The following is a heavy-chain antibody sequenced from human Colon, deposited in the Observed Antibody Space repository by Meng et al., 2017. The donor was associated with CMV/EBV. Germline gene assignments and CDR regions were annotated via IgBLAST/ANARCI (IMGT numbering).Heavy chain of an antibody. Sequence: QWQWVRSGAEVQKPWASVKFSCNTSGYTFSDYHIHWVRQSHGQGLEWMGWINTNSGATAYEQKFQGRFTMTKDTSITTVYMELSSLRSDDTAVYYCARDPSGSRVPFDYWGQGSLVTVSS. D-gene: IGHD1-26*01. CDR1: GYTFSDYH. J-gene: IGHJ4*02. CDR2: INTNSGAT. V-gene: IGHV1-2*02. CDR3: ARDPSGSRVPFDY.